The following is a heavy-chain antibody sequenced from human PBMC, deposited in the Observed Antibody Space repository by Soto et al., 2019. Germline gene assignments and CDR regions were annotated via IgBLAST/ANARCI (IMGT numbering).Heavy chain of an antibody. D-gene: IGHD6-19*01. CDR1: GFTFSNAW. CDR3: TTAQVIAVAGTYFDY. J-gene: IGHJ4*02. Sequence: GGSLRLSCAASGFTFSNAWMSWVRQAPGKGLEWVGRIKSKTDGGTTDYAAPVKGRFTISRDDSKNTLYLQMNSLKTEDTAVYYCTTAQVIAVAGTYFDYWGQGTLVTVSS. CDR2: IKSKTDGGTT. V-gene: IGHV3-15*01.